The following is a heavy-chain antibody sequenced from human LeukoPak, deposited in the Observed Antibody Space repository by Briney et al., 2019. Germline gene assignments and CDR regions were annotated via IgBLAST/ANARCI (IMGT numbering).Heavy chain of an antibody. CDR3: AKDGRLTYCGGDCYSDAFDI. CDR2: ISSNSGSV. J-gene: IGHJ3*02. CDR1: GFIFDDYA. D-gene: IGHD2-21*02. V-gene: IGHV3-9*01. Sequence: GGSLRLSCAASGFIFDDYAMHWIRQAPGRGLEWVSGISSNSGSVVYADSVKGRFTISRDNSKNTLYLQMNGLRAEDTAVYYCAKDGRLTYCGGDCYSDAFDIWGQGTMVTASS.